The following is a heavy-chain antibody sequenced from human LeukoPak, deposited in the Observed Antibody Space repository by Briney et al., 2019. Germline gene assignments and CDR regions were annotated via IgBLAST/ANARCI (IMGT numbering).Heavy chain of an antibody. D-gene: IGHD2-2*01. J-gene: IGHJ4*02. CDR1: GFTFSSYD. CDR3: ARGGGIVPHWIDY. V-gene: IGHV3-13*01. Sequence: GGSLRLSCAASGFTFSSYDIHWLRQATGKGLEWVSGIGTAGEIYYPGSVKGRFTISRDNAKNSLYLQMNSLRAEDTAVYYCARGGGIVPHWIDYWGQGTLVTVSS. CDR2: IGTAGEI.